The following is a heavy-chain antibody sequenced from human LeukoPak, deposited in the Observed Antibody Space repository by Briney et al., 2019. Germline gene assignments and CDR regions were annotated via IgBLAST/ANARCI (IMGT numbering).Heavy chain of an antibody. CDR3: AREKIAAAGTCFDY. Sequence: GGSLRLSCAASGFTIGDYFMTWIRQAPGRGLEWVSYISSRGSSMYYAVSVKGRFTISRDNAKNSLYLQMNSLRAEDTAVYYCAREKIAAAGTCFDYWGQGTLVTVSS. CDR1: GFTIGDYF. D-gene: IGHD6-13*01. V-gene: IGHV3-11*04. CDR2: ISSRGSSM. J-gene: IGHJ4*02.